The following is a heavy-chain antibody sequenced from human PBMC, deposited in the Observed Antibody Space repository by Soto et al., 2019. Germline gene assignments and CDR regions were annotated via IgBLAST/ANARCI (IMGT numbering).Heavy chain of an antibody. V-gene: IGHV2-5*02. Sequence: QITLKESGPTLVKPTQTLTLTCTFFGVSLNTGGVCVGWIRLPPGKAMEWLAVIYWDDDKRYSPSLKSRLTIPKDTTKNQVVRTTTNMDPVDTGTYYCPHTLVFGDTLVYWGQGALVTGSS. CDR3: PHTLVFGDTLVY. CDR2: IYWDDDK. D-gene: IGHD3-10*01. J-gene: IGHJ4*02. CDR1: GVSLNTGGVC.